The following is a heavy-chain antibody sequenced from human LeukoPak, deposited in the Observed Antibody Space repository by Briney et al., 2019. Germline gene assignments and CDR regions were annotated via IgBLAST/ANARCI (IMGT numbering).Heavy chain of an antibody. V-gene: IGHV5-51*01. CDR2: IYPGDSDT. Sequence: GESLKISCKGSGYSFTSYWIGWVRQMPGKGLEWMGIIYPGDSDTRYSPSFQGQVTISADKSISTAYLQWSSLKASDTAMYYCARHKGSHYYHSKYTPYYYGMDVWGQGTTVTVSS. D-gene: IGHD3-22*01. CDR1: GYSFTSYW. J-gene: IGHJ6*02. CDR3: ARHKGSHYYHSKYTPYYYGMDV.